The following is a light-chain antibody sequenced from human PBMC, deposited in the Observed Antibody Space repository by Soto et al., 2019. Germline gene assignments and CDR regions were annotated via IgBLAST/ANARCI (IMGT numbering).Light chain of an antibody. V-gene: IGKV1-39*01. Sequence: DIQMTQSPSTLSASVGDRVTITCRASQSISSWLAWYQQKPGKAPKLLISDSSDLQSGVPSRFSGSGSGTDFTLTISSLQPEDFATYYCQQSYSTPHTFGQGTRLEI. J-gene: IGKJ5*01. CDR3: QQSYSTPHT. CDR2: DSS. CDR1: QSISSW.